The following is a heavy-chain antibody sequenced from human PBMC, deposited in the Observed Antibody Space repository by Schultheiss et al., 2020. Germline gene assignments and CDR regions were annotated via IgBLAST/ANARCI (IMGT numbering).Heavy chain of an antibody. Sequence: SETLSLTCAVYGGSFSGYYWSWIRQPPGKGLEWIGYIYYSGSTNYNPSLKSRVTISVDTSKNQFSLKLASVTAADTATYYCARVPVNDFVWASYRRMDVWGQGTTVTVSS. CDR1: GGSFSGYY. J-gene: IGHJ6*02. CDR3: ARVPVNDFVWASYRRMDV. V-gene: IGHV4-59*12. D-gene: IGHD3-16*02. CDR2: IYYSGST.